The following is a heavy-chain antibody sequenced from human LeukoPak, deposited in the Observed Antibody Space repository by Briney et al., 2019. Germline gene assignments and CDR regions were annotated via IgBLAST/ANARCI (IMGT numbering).Heavy chain of an antibody. CDR3: ARRYFDWSTFDY. CDR2: IFYGGST. D-gene: IGHD3-9*01. J-gene: IGHJ4*02. Sequence: PSETLSLTCTVSGGSISGYYWSWIRRPPGKGLECIGYIFYGGSTNYNPSLKSRVTISVDTSKNQFSPKLSSVTAADTAVYYCARRYFDWSTFDYWGQGTLATVSS. V-gene: IGHV4-59*08. CDR1: GGSISGYY.